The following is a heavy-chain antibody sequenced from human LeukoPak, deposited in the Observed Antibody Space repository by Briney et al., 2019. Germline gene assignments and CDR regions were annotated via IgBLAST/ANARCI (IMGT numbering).Heavy chain of an antibody. D-gene: IGHD3-9*01. CDR2: ISYDGSNK. V-gene: IGHV3-30*18. CDR3: AKEATYYDILIGYRNEYYFDY. J-gene: IGHJ4*02. CDR1: GFTFSSYG. Sequence: PGGSLRLSCAASGFTFSSYGMHWVRQAPGKGLEWVAVISYDGSNKYYADSVKGRFTISRDNSKNTLYLQMNSLRAEDTAVYYCAKEATYYDILIGYRNEYYFDYWGQGTLVTVSS.